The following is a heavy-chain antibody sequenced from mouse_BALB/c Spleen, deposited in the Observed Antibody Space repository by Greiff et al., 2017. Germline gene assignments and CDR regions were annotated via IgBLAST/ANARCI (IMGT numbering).Heavy chain of an antibody. J-gene: IGHJ3*01. CDR3: ASYYDPFAY. CDR2: IYPGDGDT. Sequence: VQLQQSGPELVKPGASVKISCKASGYAFSSSWMNWVKQRPGQGLEWIGRIYPGDGDTNYNGKFKGKATLTADKSSSTAYMQLSSLTSVDSAVYFCASYYDPFAYWGQGTLVTVSA. D-gene: IGHD2-4*01. CDR1: GYAFSSSW. V-gene: IGHV1-82*01.